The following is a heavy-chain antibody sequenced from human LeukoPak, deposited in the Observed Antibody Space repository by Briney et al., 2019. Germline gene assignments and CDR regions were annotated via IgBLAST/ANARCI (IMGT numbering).Heavy chain of an antibody. J-gene: IGHJ1*01. CDR1: GYTFPDYY. CDR2: INPNSGGT. CDR3: ARKGRIYGDYGY. Sequence: ASVKVSCKASGYTFPDYYIHWVRQAPGQGLEWIGFINPNSGGTHYAQKFQGRVTVTRDTSISTVYMEMMRLRSDDTAVYYCARKGRIYGDYGYWGRGTLVTVSS. D-gene: IGHD4-17*01. V-gene: IGHV1-2*02.